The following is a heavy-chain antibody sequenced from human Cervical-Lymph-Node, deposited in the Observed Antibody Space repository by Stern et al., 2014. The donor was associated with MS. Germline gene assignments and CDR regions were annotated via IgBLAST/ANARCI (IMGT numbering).Heavy chain of an antibody. CDR2: IHNSGTT. J-gene: IGHJ4*02. Sequence: VQLVESGPGLVKPSQTLSLTCAVSGGSISSAAYYWSWIRQSPGKGLEWIGYIHNSGTTYYNPSLKSRVTISVDTSKNQFSLKLRSVTAADTAVYYCSRDADGYSLVFGYWGRGTLVTVSS. D-gene: IGHD5-24*01. CDR1: GGSISSAAYY. CDR3: SRDADGYSLVFGY. V-gene: IGHV4-30-4*01.